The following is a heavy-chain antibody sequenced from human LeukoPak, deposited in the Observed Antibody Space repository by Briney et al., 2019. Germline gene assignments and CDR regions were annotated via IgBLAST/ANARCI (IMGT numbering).Heavy chain of an antibody. J-gene: IGHJ6*03. CDR2: ISGSGRTT. Sequence: PGGSLRLSCAASGFTFSSYAMSWVRQAPGKGLEWVSAISGSGRTTYYADSVKGRFTISRDNSKSTLYLQMNSLRAEDTAVYYCAKDATPALGTVYMDVWGKGTTVTISS. V-gene: IGHV3-23*01. CDR1: GFTFSSYA. D-gene: IGHD6-13*01. CDR3: AKDATPALGTVYMDV.